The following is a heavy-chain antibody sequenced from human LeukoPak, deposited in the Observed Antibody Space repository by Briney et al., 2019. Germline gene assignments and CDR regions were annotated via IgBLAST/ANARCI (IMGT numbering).Heavy chain of an antibody. D-gene: IGHD2-2*01. Sequence: ASVKVSCKASGYTFTSYGITWVRQAPGQGLEWMGWISAYNGNTNYAQKLQGRVTMTTDTSTSTAYMELRSLRSDDTAMYYCASGWGYCSSTSCSFDYWGQGTPVTVSS. CDR1: GYTFTSYG. CDR2: ISAYNGNT. CDR3: ASGWGYCSSTSCSFDY. J-gene: IGHJ4*02. V-gene: IGHV1-18*01.